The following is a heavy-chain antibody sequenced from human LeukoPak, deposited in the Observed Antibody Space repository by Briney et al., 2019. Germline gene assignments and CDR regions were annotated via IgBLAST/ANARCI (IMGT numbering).Heavy chain of an antibody. V-gene: IGHV3-48*01. CDR2: IGTSSTTI. CDR3: ARFAAGGSYYYYMDV. D-gene: IGHD6-25*01. Sequence: QPGGSLRLSCAASGFTFSSYTMNWVRQPPGKGLEWVSNIGTSSTTIYYADSVKGRFTISRDNAKNSLYLQMNSLRADDTAVYYCARFAAGGSYYYYMDVWGKGTTVTVS. CDR1: GFTFSSYT. J-gene: IGHJ6*03.